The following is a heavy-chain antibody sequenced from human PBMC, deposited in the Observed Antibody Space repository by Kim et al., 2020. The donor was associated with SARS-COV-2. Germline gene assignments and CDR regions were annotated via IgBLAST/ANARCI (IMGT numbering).Heavy chain of an antibody. CDR3: AKDPDYGDYSWFDP. Sequence: ADSVKGRFTISRDNSKNTLYLQMNSLRAEDTAVYYCAKDPDYGDYSWFDPWGQGTLVTVSS. D-gene: IGHD4-17*01. V-gene: IGHV3-23*01. J-gene: IGHJ5*02.